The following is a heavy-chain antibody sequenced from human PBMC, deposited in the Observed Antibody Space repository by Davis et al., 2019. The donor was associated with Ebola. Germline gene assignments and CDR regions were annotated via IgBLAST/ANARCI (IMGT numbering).Heavy chain of an antibody. CDR1: GYTFTSYG. J-gene: IGHJ4*02. Sequence: ASVKVSCKASGYTFTSYGISWVRQAPGQGLEWMGIINPSGGSTSYAQKFQGRVTMTRDTSTSTVYMELSSLRSEDTAVYYCARAGIAAAGYYFDYWGQGTLVTVSS. CDR3: ARAGIAAAGYYFDY. CDR2: INPSGGST. D-gene: IGHD6-13*01. V-gene: IGHV1-46*01.